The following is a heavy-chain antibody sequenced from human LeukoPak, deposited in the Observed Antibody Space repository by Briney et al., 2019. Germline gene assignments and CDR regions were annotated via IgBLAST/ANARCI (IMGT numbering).Heavy chain of an antibody. CDR3: ARLKYYGFWSGYSTFDY. CDR2: ISNSGSTK. V-gene: IGHV3-48*03. J-gene: IGHJ4*02. CDR1: GFTFSSYE. Sequence: GGPLRLSCAASGFTFSSYEMNWVRQAPGKGLEWVSYISNSGSTKYYADSVKGRFTISRDNAKNSLYLQMNSLRAEDTAVYYCARLKYYGFWSGYSTFDYWGQGTLVTVSS. D-gene: IGHD3-3*01.